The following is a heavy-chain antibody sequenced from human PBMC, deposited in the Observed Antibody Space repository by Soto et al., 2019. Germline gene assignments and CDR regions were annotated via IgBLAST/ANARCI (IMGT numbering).Heavy chain of an antibody. V-gene: IGHV1-69*02. CDR3: ARAGYSYGRTHNWFDP. J-gene: IGHJ5*02. Sequence: QVQLVQSGAEVKKPGSSVKVSCKASGGTFSSYTISWVRQAPGQGLEWMGRIIPILGIANYAQKFQGRVTITEDKSTSTAYMELSSLRSEDTAVYYCARAGYSYGRTHNWFDPWGQGTLVTVSS. CDR2: IIPILGIA. D-gene: IGHD5-18*01. CDR1: GGTFSSYT.